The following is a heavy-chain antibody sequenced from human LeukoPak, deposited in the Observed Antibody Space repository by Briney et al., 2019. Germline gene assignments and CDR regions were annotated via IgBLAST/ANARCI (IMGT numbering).Heavy chain of an antibody. Sequence: GGSMRLSCAASGFTFNTASMTWVRQAPGTGLEWVGVIKSKTDGETRHYAAPVEGRFTISRDDSRTTLYLQMNSLKIEDTAVYYCVSHQLGDYRVRWGQGTLVTVSS. CDR1: GFTFNTAS. CDR3: VSHQLGDYRVR. D-gene: IGHD4-17*01. CDR2: IKSKTDGETR. J-gene: IGHJ4*02. V-gene: IGHV3-15*01.